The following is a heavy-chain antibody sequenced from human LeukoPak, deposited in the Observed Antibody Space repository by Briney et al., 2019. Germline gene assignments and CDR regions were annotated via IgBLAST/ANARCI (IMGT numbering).Heavy chain of an antibody. CDR2: ISYDGSNK. J-gene: IGHJ4*02. Sequence: GGSLRLSCAASGFTFSSYAMHWVRQAPGKGLEWVAVISYDGSNKYYADSVKGRFTISRDNSKNTLYLQMNSLRAEDTAVYYCARGSYCSGGSCYEVFDYWGQGTLVTVSS. CDR3: ARGSYCSGGSCYEVFDY. CDR1: GFTFSSYA. V-gene: IGHV3-30*04. D-gene: IGHD2-15*01.